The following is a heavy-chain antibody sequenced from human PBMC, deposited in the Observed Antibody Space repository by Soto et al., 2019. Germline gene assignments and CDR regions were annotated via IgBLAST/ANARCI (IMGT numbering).Heavy chain of an antibody. D-gene: IGHD2-15*01. J-gene: IGHJ4*02. Sequence: PGGPLRRCFAASGFSASATYMSWVRQAPGKVLELGSGIYSGGIASYADSVKGRFTISRDNSKNTVYLQMNNKRDDDTSVYCCAGGEEWRYRHYYEIWGQGTPDSASS. CDR3: AGGEEWRYRHYYEI. CDR1: GFSASATY. V-gene: IGHV3-53*01. CDR2: IYSGGIA.